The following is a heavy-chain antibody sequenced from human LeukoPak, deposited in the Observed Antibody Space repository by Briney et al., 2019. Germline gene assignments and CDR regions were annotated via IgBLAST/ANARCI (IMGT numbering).Heavy chain of an antibody. V-gene: IGHV4-31*03. CDR3: ARRRYGWYDY. CDR2: INHSGST. J-gene: IGHJ4*02. Sequence: SETLSLTCTVSGGSISSGGYYWSWIRQHPGKGLEWIGEINHSGSTNYNPSLKSRVTISVDTSKNQFSLKLSSVTAADTAVYYCARRRYGWYDYWGQGTLVTVSS. D-gene: IGHD6-19*01. CDR1: GGSISSGGYY.